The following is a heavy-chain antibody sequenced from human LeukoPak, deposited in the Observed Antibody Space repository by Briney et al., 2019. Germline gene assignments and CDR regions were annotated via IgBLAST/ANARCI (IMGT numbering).Heavy chain of an antibody. CDR3: RAATRYLDYYYDY. Sequence: HPGGSLRLSCAASRFTFSIFGMHWVRQAPGKGLEWIAVISSDGTNKYYADSVRGRFTISRDNSKDTLYLQMSSLRIEDTAIYYCRAATRYLDYYYDYWGQGTPVTVSS. CDR1: RFTFSIFG. J-gene: IGHJ4*02. D-gene: IGHD3-22*01. CDR2: ISSDGTNK. V-gene: IGHV3-30*03.